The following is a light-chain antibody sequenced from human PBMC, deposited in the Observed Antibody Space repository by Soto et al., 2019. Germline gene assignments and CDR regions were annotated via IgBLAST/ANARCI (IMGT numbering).Light chain of an antibody. CDR1: TSNIGAGYD. CDR3: QSYDSSLSVSYV. J-gene: IGLJ1*01. Sequence: QSVLTHPPSVSGTPGQRVTISCTESTSNIGAGYDVHWYQQLPGTAPKLLIYGNSNRPSGGPDRFSGSKSVTSASLAITGLQAEDEADYYCQSYDSSLSVSYVFGTGTKVTVL. V-gene: IGLV1-40*01. CDR2: GNS.